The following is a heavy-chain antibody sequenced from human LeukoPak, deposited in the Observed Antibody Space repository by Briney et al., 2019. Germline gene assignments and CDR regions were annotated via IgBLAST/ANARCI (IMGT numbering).Heavy chain of an antibody. CDR2: IDHTGIT. Sequence: SETLSLTCTVSDDSITIYYWSWIRQPPGKGLEWIGYIDHTGITNYNPSLNSRVTISRDTSKNQFSLKLSSVTAADTAVYYCARGRSSSWYYYYMDVWGKGTTVTVSS. J-gene: IGHJ6*03. CDR3: ARGRSSSWYYYYMDV. CDR1: DDSITIYY. V-gene: IGHV4-59*12. D-gene: IGHD6-13*01.